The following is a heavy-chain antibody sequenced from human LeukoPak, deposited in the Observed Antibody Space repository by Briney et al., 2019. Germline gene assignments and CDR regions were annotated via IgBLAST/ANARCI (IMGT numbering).Heavy chain of an antibody. J-gene: IGHJ3*02. V-gene: IGHV4-61*08. Sequence: PSETLSLTCAVSGGSISSGGYSWSWIRQPPGKGLVWLGYIYYTGTTKYNPSLKSRVTISVHTSKNQFSLKLSSVTAADTAIYFCAKDLGGTSAFDIWGQGTMVTVSS. D-gene: IGHD2-15*01. CDR3: AKDLGGTSAFDI. CDR1: GGSISSGGYS. CDR2: IYYTGTT.